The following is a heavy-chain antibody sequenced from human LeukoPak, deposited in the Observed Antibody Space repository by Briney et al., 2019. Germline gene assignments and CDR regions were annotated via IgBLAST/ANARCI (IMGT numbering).Heavy chain of an antibody. CDR2: IIPIFGTA. CDR1: GGTFSSYA. D-gene: IGHD3-10*01. CDR3: APTGMVRGEYRFQH. Sequence: SVKVSCKASGGTFSSYAISWVRQAPGQGLEVVGRIIPIFGTANYAQKFQGRVTITTDESTSTAYMELSSLRSEDTAVYYCAPTGMVRGEYRFQHWGQGTLVTVSS. V-gene: IGHV1-69*05. J-gene: IGHJ1*01.